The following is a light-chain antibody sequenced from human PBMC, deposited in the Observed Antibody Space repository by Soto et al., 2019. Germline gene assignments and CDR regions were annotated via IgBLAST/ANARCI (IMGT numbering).Light chain of an antibody. J-gene: IGKJ1*01. CDR3: QQYNNWPPWT. Sequence: EIVMTQSPATLSVSPGGRATLSCRASQSVSSNLAWYQQKPGQGPRLLIYGASTRASGIPGRFSGSGSGTEFTLTISSLQSEDFAVYYCQQYNNWPPWTFGQGTKVDIK. CDR2: GAS. V-gene: IGKV3-15*01. CDR1: QSVSSN.